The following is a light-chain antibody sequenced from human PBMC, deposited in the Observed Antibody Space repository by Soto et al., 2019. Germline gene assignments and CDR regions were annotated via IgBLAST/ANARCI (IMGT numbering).Light chain of an antibody. J-gene: IGKJ4*01. CDR1: QSVSST. CDR2: GAS. Sequence: DIVLTQSPGTLSLSPGERATLYCRASQSVSSTLAWYQQKPGQAPRLLIYGASNRATGIPDRFSGSGSGTDFTLTINSLQSEDFAVYYCQHYANWPLTFGGGTKVDIK. CDR3: QHYANWPLT. V-gene: IGKV3D-15*01.